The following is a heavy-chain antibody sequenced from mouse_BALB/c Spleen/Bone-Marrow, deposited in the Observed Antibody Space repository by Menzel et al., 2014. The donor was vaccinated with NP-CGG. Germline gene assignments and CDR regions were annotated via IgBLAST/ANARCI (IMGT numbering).Heavy chain of an antibody. CDR3: ARHEDYGSSYYYAMDY. D-gene: IGHD1-1*01. CDR1: GYTFTEYI. V-gene: IGHV1-62-2*01. Sequence: QVQLQQSGAELVKPGASVKLSCKASGYTFTEYIIHWVKRRSGQGLEWIGWFYPGSGSIKYNEKFKDKAALTADKSSSTVYMELSRLTSEDSAVYFCARHEDYGSSYYYAMDYWGQGTSVTVS. CDR2: FYPGSGSI. J-gene: IGHJ4*01.